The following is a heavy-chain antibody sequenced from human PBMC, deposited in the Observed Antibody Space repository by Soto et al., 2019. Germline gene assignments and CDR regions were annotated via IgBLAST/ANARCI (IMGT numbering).Heavy chain of an antibody. D-gene: IGHD3-3*01. V-gene: IGHV3-30*18. CDR3: AKGAPSYYDFWSGYSRYYGMDV. Sequence: PGGSLRLSCAASGFTFSSYGMHRVRQAPGKGLEWVAVISYDGSNKYYADSVKGRFTISRDNSKNTLYLQMNSLRAEDTAVYYCAKGAPSYYDFWSGYSRYYGMDVWGQGTTVTVSS. J-gene: IGHJ6*02. CDR1: GFTFSSYG. CDR2: ISYDGSNK.